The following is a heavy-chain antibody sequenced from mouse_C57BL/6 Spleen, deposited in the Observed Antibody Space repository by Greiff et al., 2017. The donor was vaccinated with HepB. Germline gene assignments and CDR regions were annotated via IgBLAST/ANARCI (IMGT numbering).Heavy chain of an antibody. CDR2: INPSTGGT. D-gene: IGHD1-1*01. V-gene: IGHV1-42*01. J-gene: IGHJ1*01. CDR1: GYSFTGYY. Sequence: EVKLQESGPELVKPGASVKISCKASGYSFTGYYMNWVKQSPEKSLEWIGEINPSTGGTTYNQKFKAKATLTVDKSSSTAYMQLKSLTSEDSAVYYCARPYYGSSYEKYFDVWGPGTTVTVSS. CDR3: ARPYYGSSYEKYFDV.